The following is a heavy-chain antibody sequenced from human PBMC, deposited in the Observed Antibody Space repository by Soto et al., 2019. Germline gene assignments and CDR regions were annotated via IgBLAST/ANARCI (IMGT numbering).Heavy chain of an antibody. CDR2: IWYDGSGQ. J-gene: IGHJ6*02. CDR3: AKDQVLRVYYGHALDV. CDR1: GFTFSNYG. V-gene: IGHV3-33*03. Sequence: QVQLVESGGGVVQPGRSLRLSCVVSGFTFSNYGMHWVRQAPGKGLEWVADIWYDGSGQRYADSVQGRFTISRDNSKNTLYLQMNSLRVEDTAVYYCAKDQVLRVYYGHALDVWGQGTTVTVSS. D-gene: IGHD3-10*01.